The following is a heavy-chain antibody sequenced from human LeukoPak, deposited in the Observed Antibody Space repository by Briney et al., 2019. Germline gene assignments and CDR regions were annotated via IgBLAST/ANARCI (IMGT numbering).Heavy chain of an antibody. CDR1: GFTFSTYW. D-gene: IGHD6-13*01. CDR2: INTDGNST. V-gene: IGHV3-74*01. J-gene: IGHJ4*02. CDR3: ARGSSSWYRGNY. Sequence: GGSLRLSCAASGFTFSTYWMHWVRQAPGKGLVWVSQINTDGNSTTYADSVKGRFTVSRDNAKNTLYLQMNSLRAEDTAVYYCARGSSSWYRGNYWGQGTLVTVSS.